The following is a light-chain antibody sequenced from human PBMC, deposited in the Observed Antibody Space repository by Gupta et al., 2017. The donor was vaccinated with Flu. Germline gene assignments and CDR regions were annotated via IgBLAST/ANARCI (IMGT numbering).Light chain of an antibody. J-gene: IGKJ4*01. CDR1: QSVDINY. Sequence: GERATLSCRPSQSVDINYLAWYQQKGGQAPRLLIYGTVNRATGIPERFTGSGSGTDFTLTINRLEPEDFAVYFCQQYGRSLTFGGGTRVEIK. CDR3: QQYGRSLT. CDR2: GTV. V-gene: IGKV3-20*01.